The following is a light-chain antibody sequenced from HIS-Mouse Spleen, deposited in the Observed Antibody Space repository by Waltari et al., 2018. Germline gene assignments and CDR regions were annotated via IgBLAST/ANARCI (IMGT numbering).Light chain of an antibody. J-gene: IGLJ2*01. Sequence: QYVLTQPPSASGTHGQRVTIHGSGSSSTIRINYLYWYQQRPGTPPKPLIYRNNQRPPGVPDRFSGSKSGTSASLAISGLRSEDEADYYCAAWDDSLSGVFGGGTKLTVL. CDR2: RNN. CDR1: SSTIRINY. CDR3: AAWDDSLSGV. V-gene: IGLV1-47*01.